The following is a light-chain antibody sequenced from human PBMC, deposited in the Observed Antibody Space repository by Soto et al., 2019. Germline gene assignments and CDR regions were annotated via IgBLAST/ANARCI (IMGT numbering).Light chain of an antibody. CDR3: KQYGLPPLT. CDR2: GAS. J-gene: IGKJ4*01. V-gene: IGKV3-20*01. CDR1: QSVRSNS. Sequence: EIVLTQSPRTLSLSPGESATLSCTASQSVRSNSLAWYQQKPGQAPRLLMFGASGRATGTPPRFSGRGSGTDLTLTFGRLEPEDFAGYYCKQYGLPPLTSGGGTKV.